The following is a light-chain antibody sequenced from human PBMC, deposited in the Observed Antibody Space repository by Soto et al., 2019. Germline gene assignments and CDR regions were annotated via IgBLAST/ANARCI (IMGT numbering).Light chain of an antibody. Sequence: QSALTQPPSASGSPGQSVTISCIGTSSDVGGYNYVSWYQQHPGKAPKLMIYEVNKRHAGVHDRFSGSKSGNTASLTVSGLQAEDEADYYCSSYAASNNLGVFGGGTKLTVL. CDR1: SSDVGGYNY. V-gene: IGLV2-8*01. CDR2: EVN. CDR3: SSYAASNNLGV. J-gene: IGLJ2*01.